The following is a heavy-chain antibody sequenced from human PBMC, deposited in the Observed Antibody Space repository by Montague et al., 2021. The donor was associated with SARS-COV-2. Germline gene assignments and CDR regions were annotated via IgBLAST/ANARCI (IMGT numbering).Heavy chain of an antibody. CDR2: IKQDGSEK. CDR1: GFTFSTFW. Sequence: SLRLSCAASGFTFSTFWMTWVRQVPGKGLEWVANIKQDGSEKYYVDSVKGRFPISSDNAKNSLYLQLDSLRAEDTAVYYCARGYDSSGYHYWGQGTLVTVSS. J-gene: IGHJ4*02. CDR3: ARGYDSSGYHY. V-gene: IGHV3-7*05. D-gene: IGHD3-22*01.